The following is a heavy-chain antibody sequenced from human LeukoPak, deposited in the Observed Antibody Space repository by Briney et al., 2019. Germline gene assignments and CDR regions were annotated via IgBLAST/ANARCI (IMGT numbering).Heavy chain of an antibody. Sequence: GGSLRLSCAASGSTFSSYGMHWVRQAPGKGLEWVAVIWYDGSNKYYADSVKGRFTISRDNSKNTLYLQMNSLRAEDTAVYYCAKDETRGYSGYDLDYWGQGTLVTVSS. CDR3: AKDETRGYSGYDLDY. V-gene: IGHV3-33*06. D-gene: IGHD5-12*01. CDR2: IWYDGSNK. J-gene: IGHJ4*02. CDR1: GSTFSSYG.